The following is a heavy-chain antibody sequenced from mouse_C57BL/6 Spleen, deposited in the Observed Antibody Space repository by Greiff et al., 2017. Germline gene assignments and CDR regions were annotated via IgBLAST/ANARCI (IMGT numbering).Heavy chain of an antibody. CDR1: GYTFTCYG. CDR3: ASKESSYDGYALDY. V-gene: IGHV1-81*01. J-gene: IGHJ4*01. Sequence: QVQLQQPGAELVRPGASVKLSCKASGYTFTCYGISWVKQRPGQGLEWIGEIYPSSGNTNYNEKFKGKATLTADTSSSTAYMELRSLTSEDSAVCVCASKESSYDGYALDYWGQGTSVTVSS. D-gene: IGHD1-1*01. CDR2: IYPSSGNT.